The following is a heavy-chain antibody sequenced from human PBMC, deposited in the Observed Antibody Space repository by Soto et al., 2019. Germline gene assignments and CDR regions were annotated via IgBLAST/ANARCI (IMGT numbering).Heavy chain of an antibody. CDR3: AKAMPGLAAGGIDH. V-gene: IGHV3-30*18. CDR2: MSFDGTKK. D-gene: IGHD2-15*01. CDR1: GFSFSRFG. J-gene: IGHJ4*02. Sequence: QVQLVESGGGVVQPGRSLRLSCVASGFSFSRFGMHWVRQVPGKGLEWVAVMSFDGTKKYYLDSLEGRFTISRDNFKDTLYLHMNNLRIEDTAVYYCAKAMPGLAAGGIDHWGQGTLVTVSS.